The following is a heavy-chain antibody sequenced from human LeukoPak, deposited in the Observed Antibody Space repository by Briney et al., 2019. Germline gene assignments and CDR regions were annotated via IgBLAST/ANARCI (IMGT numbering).Heavy chain of an antibody. CDR2: INAGNGNT. D-gene: IGHD6-13*01. CDR3: ARGYGSSRPYGMDV. J-gene: IGHJ6*02. V-gene: IGHV1-3*01. CDR1: GYTFTSYA. Sequence: ASVKVSCKASGYTFTSYAMHWVRQAPGQRLEWMGWINAGNGNTKYSQKFQGRVTITRDTSASTAYMELSSLRSEDTAVYYCARGYGSSRPYGMDVWGQGTLVTVSS.